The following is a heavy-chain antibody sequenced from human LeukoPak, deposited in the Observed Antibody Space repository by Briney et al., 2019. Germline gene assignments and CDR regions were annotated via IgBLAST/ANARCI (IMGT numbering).Heavy chain of an antibody. Sequence: GGSLRLSCAASGFTFSDYYMSWIRQAPGKGLEWVSYISSSSSYTNYADSVKRRFTISRDNAKNSLYLQMNSLRAEDTAVYYCARDLDGDRGSGADYWGQGTLVTVSS. D-gene: IGHD4-17*01. CDR2: ISSSSSYT. J-gene: IGHJ4*02. CDR3: ARDLDGDRGSGADY. CDR1: GFTFSDYY. V-gene: IGHV3-11*06.